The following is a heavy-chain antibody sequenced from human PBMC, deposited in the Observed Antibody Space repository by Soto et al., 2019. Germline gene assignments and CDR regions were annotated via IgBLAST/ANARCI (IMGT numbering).Heavy chain of an antibody. CDR3: ARDGYYYDSSGYYYYFDY. V-gene: IGHV1-69*12. CDR2: IIPIFGTA. D-gene: IGHD3-22*01. CDR1: GGTFSSYA. Sequence: QVQLVQSGAEVKKPGSSVKVSCKASGGTFSSYAISLVRQAPGQGLEWMGGIIPIFGTANYAQKFQGRVTIHADESTSTAYKELSSLRSEDTAVYYCARDGYYYDSSGYYYYFDYWGQGTLVTVSS. J-gene: IGHJ4*02.